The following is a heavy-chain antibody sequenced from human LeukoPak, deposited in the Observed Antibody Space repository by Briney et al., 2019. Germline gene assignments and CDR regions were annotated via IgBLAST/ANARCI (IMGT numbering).Heavy chain of an antibody. CDR2: LYFSGST. J-gene: IGHJ4*02. V-gene: IGHV4-59*08. Sequence: SETLSLTCSVSTDSTIGFYWSWIRQPPGKGLEWIGWLYFSGSTKYNPSLKSRVTMSLGSSRNQFSLLLNSVTAADTAVYYCAIHATSSYSAFDLHFDYWGQGILVTVSS. CDR3: AIHATSSYSAFDLHFDY. CDR1: TDSTIGFY. D-gene: IGHD4-11*01.